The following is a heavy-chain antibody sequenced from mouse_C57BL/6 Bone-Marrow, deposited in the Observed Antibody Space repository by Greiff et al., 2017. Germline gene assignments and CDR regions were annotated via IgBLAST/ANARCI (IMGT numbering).Heavy chain of an antibody. J-gene: IGHJ3*01. V-gene: IGHV5-6*01. Sequence: EVKLMESGGDLVKPGGSLKLSCAASGFTFSSYGMSWVRQTPDQRLEWVATISSGGSYTYYPDSVKGRFTISRDHAKNTLYLQMGSLKSEDTAMYYCARSWPGWFAYWGQGTLVTVSA. CDR2: ISSGGSYT. CDR3: ARSWPGWFAY. CDR1: GFTFSSYG.